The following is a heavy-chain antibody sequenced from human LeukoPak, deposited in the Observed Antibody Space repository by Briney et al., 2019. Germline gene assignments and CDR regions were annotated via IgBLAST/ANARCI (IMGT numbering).Heavy chain of an antibody. J-gene: IGHJ5*02. D-gene: IGHD3-10*01. CDR3: AKDYGSGIRGFDP. CDR2: ISGSGGST. V-gene: IGHV3-23*01. Sequence: GGSLRLSCAASGFTFSSYAMGWVRQAPGKGLEWVSAISGSGGSTYYVDSVKGRFTISRDNSKNTLYLQMNSLRAEDTALYYCAKDYGSGIRGFDPWGQGTLVTVSS. CDR1: GFTFSSYA.